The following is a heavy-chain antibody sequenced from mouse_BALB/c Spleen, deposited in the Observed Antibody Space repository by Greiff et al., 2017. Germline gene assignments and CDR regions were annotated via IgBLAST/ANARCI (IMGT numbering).Heavy chain of an antibody. CDR1: GFTFTDYY. CDR3: ARDKTTAFFDY. V-gene: IGHV7-3*02. CDR2: IRNKANGYTT. Sequence: EVKLVESGGGLVQPGGSLRLSCATSGFTFTDYYMSWVRQPPGKALEWLGFIRNKANGYTTEYSASVKGRFTISRDNSQSILYLQMNTLRAEDSATYYCARDKTTAFFDYWGQGTTLTVSS. J-gene: IGHJ2*01. D-gene: IGHD1-2*01.